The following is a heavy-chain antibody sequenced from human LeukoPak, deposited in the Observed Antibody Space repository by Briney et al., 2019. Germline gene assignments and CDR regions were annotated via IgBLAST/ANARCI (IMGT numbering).Heavy chain of an antibody. CDR3: VRDPFCSSTGGCYFEDWFDP. J-gene: IGHJ5*02. V-gene: IGHV3-20*04. D-gene: IGHD2-15*01. Sequence: GGSLRLSCAASSFTFDDYDMSWVRQVPGKGLEWVSGITWNGDKTGYADSVKGRFAISRDNTKNSLYLQMSSLRAEDTALYYCVRDPFCSSTGGCYFEDWFDPWGPGTLVAVSS. CDR1: SFTFDDYD. CDR2: ITWNGDKT.